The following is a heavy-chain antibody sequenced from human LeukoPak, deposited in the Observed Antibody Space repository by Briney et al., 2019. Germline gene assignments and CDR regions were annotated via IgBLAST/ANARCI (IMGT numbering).Heavy chain of an antibody. CDR1: GFTFSSYG. D-gene: IGHD3-16*01. CDR2: ISYDGSNK. J-gene: IGHJ4*02. Sequence: GGSLRLPCAASGFTFSSYGMHWVRQAPGKGLEWVAVISYDGSNKYYADSVKGRFTISRDNSKNTLYLQMNSLRAEDTAVYYCAKDLLRLGYFDYWGQGTLVTVSS. V-gene: IGHV3-30*18. CDR3: AKDLLRLGYFDY.